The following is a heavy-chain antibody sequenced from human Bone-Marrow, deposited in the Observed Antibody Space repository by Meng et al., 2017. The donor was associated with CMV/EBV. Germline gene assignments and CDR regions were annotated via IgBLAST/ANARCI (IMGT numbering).Heavy chain of an antibody. V-gene: IGHV1-2*02. CDR1: GYRLTAHY. CDR2: IFPGSGAT. D-gene: IGHD2-2*03. J-gene: IGHJ3*02. CDR3: VSDMDASEGSAFDI. Sequence: ASVKVSCKASGYRLTAHYIHWVRKAPGQGLEWMGWIFPGSGATDYAQKFSDRVTMTRDMSISTFYMELSRLTSDDTAVYYCVSDMDASEGSAFDIWGQGTMVTVSS.